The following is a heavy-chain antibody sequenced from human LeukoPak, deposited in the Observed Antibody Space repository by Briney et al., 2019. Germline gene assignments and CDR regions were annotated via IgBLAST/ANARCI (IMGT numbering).Heavy chain of an antibody. Sequence: GGSLRLSCAASGFIFSNYALMWLRQSPGKGLEWVSAIRGSGGGTFYADSVKGRFSISRDNSKNTLYLQMNGLRAEDTAVYYCARDPNGDYIGAFDMWGRGTLVTVSS. V-gene: IGHV3-23*01. CDR3: ARDPNGDYIGAFDM. CDR1: GFIFSNYA. D-gene: IGHD4-17*01. CDR2: IRGSGGGT. J-gene: IGHJ3*02.